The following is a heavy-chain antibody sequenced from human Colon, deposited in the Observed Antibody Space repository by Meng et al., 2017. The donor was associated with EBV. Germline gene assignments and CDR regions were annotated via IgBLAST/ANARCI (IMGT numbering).Heavy chain of an antibody. CDR1: IGTFRDYF. Sequence: QEQLQPRGVGLSKPPKPLSRSCAVSIGTFRDYFGTRSHHPPEKLVEFIGKYDHRENTNNTPSLKSRVTISLDTTKKQFSLKVSLVTAATAAFYCCARLGPSVNFSPWSQGALVTVSS. CDR3: ARLGPSVNFSP. J-gene: IGHJ5*02. V-gene: IGHV4-34*01. CDR2: YDHRENT. D-gene: IGHD3-3*01.